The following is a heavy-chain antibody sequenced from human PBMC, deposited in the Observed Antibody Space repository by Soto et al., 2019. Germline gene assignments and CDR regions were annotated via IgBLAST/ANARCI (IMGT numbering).Heavy chain of an antibody. V-gene: IGHV4-34*01. Sequence: ETLSLTCAVYGGSFSDYYWSWIRQPPGKGLEWIGEINHSGSTNYNPSLKSRVTISVDTSKNQFSLRLSSVTATDTAIYYCARDVVVTAIFGPPRFYFDYWGQGALVTVSS. CDR3: ARDVVVTAIFGPPRFYFDY. J-gene: IGHJ4*02. CDR2: INHSGST. CDR1: GGSFSDYY. D-gene: IGHD2-21*02.